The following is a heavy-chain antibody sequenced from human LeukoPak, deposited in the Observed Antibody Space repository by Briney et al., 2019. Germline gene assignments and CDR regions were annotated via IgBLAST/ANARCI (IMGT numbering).Heavy chain of an antibody. CDR3: ARRSDGYNLSSGYYFDY. J-gene: IGHJ4*02. CDR1: GVSISSSNSY. D-gene: IGHD5-24*01. CDR2: IYYSGNT. Sequence: SETLSLTCTVSGVSISSSNSYWGWIRQPPGKGLEWIGSIYYSGNTYYNASLKSQVSISIDTSKNQFSLRLTSVTAADTAVYYCARRSDGYNLSSGYYFDYWGQGTLVTVSS. V-gene: IGHV4-39*01.